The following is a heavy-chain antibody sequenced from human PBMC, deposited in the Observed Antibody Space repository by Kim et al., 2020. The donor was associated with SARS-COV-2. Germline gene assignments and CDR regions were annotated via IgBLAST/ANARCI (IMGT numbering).Heavy chain of an antibody. J-gene: IGHJ4*02. Sequence: GGSLRLSCAASGFTFSLYWMTWVRQAPGKGLEWVATIKQDGSAKHYVDSVKGRFTISRDNTKNSLYLQMNSLAVEDTAVYYCGRNPATAVADHWRQGTLVTVSS. CDR1: GFTFSLYW. CDR3: GRNPATAVADH. CDR2: IKQDGSAK. D-gene: IGHD6-19*01. V-gene: IGHV3-7*01.